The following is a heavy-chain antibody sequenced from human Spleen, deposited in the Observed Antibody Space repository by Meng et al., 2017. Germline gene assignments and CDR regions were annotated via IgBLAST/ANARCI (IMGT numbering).Heavy chain of an antibody. J-gene: IGHJ4*02. CDR1: GGSIGSSNW. Sequence: VQLQGWGPGWWMPRGPLSLTGVFSGGSIGSSNWWSWVRQPPGKGREWIGEIYHSGSPNYNPSLKSRVTISVDKSKNQFSLKLSSVTAADTAVYYCARMGNCGGDCYSRHFDYWGQGTLVTVSS. D-gene: IGHD2-21*02. CDR3: ARMGNCGGDCYSRHFDY. V-gene: IGHV4-4*03. CDR2: IYHSGSP.